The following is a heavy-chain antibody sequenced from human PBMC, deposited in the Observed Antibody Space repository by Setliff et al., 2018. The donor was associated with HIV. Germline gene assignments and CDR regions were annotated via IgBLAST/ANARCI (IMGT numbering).Heavy chain of an antibody. CDR3: ARATMIVVGGAFDI. D-gene: IGHD3-22*01. J-gene: IGHJ3*02. CDR1: GFTLGSDW. V-gene: IGHV3-7*04. CDR2: IKQDGSEK. Sequence: PGGSLRLSCAASGFTLGSDWMSWVRQAPGKGLEWVANIKQDGSEKNYVDSVKGRFTVSRDNAEKSMYLQMNSLRAEDTAVYYCARATMIVVGGAFDIWGQGTMVTVSS.